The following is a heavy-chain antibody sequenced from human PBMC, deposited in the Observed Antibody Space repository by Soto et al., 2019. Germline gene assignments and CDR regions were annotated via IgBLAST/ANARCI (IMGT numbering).Heavy chain of an antibody. CDR1: GGSISSSSYY. D-gene: IGHD3-16*02. V-gene: IGHV4-39*01. CDR3: ASSSSSFYDYIWGSYRYSFDY. CDR2: IYYSGST. Sequence: QLQLQESGPGLVKPSETLSLTCTVSGGSISSSSYYWGWIRQPPGKGLEWIGRIYYSGSTYYNPSLKSPVTISVDTSKNQFSLKLSSVTAADTAVYYCASSSSSFYDYIWGSYRYSFDYWGQGTLVTVSS. J-gene: IGHJ4*02.